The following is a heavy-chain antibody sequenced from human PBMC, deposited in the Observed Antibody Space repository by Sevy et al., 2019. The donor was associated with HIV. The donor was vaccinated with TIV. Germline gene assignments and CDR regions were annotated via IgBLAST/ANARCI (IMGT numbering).Heavy chain of an antibody. V-gene: IGHV5-51*03. CDR2: IYPGDSDT. CDR3: ARGARGTLPAYYYYTLDV. J-gene: IGHJ6*02. D-gene: IGHD1-1*01. CDR1: GYSFRSYW. Sequence: QQRESLKISCKGSGYSFRSYWIGWVRQMPGKGLEWMGIIYPGDSDTRNSPSFQGQVTISADKSISTAYLQWSTLKASDSAMYYCARGARGTLPAYYYYTLDVWGQGTTVTVSS.